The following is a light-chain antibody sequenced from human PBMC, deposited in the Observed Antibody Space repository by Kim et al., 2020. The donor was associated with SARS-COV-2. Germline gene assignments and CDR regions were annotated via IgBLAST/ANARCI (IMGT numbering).Light chain of an antibody. Sequence: APGQTARITCGGNNIGGHSVHWYQQKPGQAPVLVMYYDRGRPSGIPERFSGSKSASTATLTISRVEAGDEADYYCQVWDTDTDHYVFGTGTKVTVL. CDR3: QVWDTDTDHYV. CDR2: YDR. CDR1: NIGGHS. V-gene: IGLV3-21*01. J-gene: IGLJ1*01.